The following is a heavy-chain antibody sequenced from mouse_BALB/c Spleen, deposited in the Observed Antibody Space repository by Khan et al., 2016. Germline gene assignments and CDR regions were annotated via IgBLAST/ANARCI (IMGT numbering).Heavy chain of an antibody. CDR1: GFNIKDTY. CDR3: ARSRDDYGVGFDY. D-gene: IGHD2-4*01. J-gene: IGHJ3*01. V-gene: IGHV14-3*02. CDR2: IDPANGNT. Sequence: VQLQQPGAELVKPGASVKLSCTASGFNIKDTYMHWVKQRPEQGLEWIGRIDPANGNTKYDPKFQGKATITADTSSNTAYLQLSSLTSEDTAVYNCARSRDDYGVGFDYWGQGTLVTVSA.